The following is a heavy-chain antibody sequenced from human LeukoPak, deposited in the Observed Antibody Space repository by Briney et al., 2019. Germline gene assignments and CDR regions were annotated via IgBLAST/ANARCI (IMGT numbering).Heavy chain of an antibody. CDR1: GGSISSSSYY. D-gene: IGHD3-22*01. Sequence: SEALSLTCTVSGGSISSSSYYWGWIRQPPGKGLEWIGSIYYSGSTYYNPSLKSRVTISVDTSKNQFSLKLSSVTAADTAVYYCARRNYYDSSGTDYWGQGTLVTVSS. V-gene: IGHV4-39*01. CDR2: IYYSGST. CDR3: ARRNYYDSSGTDY. J-gene: IGHJ4*02.